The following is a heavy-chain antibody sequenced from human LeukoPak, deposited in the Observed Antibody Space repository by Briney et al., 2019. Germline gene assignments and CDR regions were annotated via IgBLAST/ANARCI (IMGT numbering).Heavy chain of an antibody. J-gene: IGHJ4*02. CDR2: VYYDGST. CDR3: AREDTGGLDY. D-gene: IGHD2-8*02. V-gene: IGHV4-30-4*08. Sequence: SQTLSLTCTVSGDSFSSANYYWTWVRQPPGKGLEWIGYVYYDGSTYYHPSLKSRVTISVDTSKNQFSLKLISVTAADTAVYYCAREDTGGLDYWGQGILVTVSP. CDR1: GDSFSSANYY.